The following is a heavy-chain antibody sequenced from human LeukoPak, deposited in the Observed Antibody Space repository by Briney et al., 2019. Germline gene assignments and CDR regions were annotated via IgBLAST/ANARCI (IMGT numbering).Heavy chain of an antibody. D-gene: IGHD3-10*01. CDR3: ARSWGVVRGPPDY. CDR2: MNPNSGNT. V-gene: IGHV1-8*03. CDR1: GYTFTSYD. Sequence: ASVKVSCKASGYTFTSYDINWVRQATGQGLEWMGWMNPNSGNTGYAQKFQGRVTITRNTSISTAYMELSSLRSEDTAVYYCARSWGVVRGPPDYWGQGTLVTVSS. J-gene: IGHJ4*02.